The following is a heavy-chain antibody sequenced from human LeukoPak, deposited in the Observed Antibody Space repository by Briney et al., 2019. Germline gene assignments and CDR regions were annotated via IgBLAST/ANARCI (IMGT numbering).Heavy chain of an antibody. Sequence: GGSLRLSCVASGFTFSSYGMHWVRQAPGKGLEWVAVIWYDGSNKYYADSVKGRFTISRDNSKNTLYLQMNSLRAEDTAVYYCAKEGNNYYDSSGYYYLDYFDYWGQGTLVTVSS. CDR1: GFTFSSYG. CDR3: AKEGNNYYDSSGYYYLDYFDY. V-gene: IGHV3-33*06. CDR2: IWYDGSNK. D-gene: IGHD3-22*01. J-gene: IGHJ4*02.